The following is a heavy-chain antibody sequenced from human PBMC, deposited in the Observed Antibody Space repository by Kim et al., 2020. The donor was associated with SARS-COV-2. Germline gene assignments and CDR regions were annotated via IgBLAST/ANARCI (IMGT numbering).Heavy chain of an antibody. CDR2: ISTSSTYI. CDR1: GFVFSSFP. J-gene: IGHJ6*02. V-gene: IGHV3-21*01. Sequence: GGSLRLSCAASGFVFSSFPMNWVRQAPGQGLEWVASISTSSTYIYYTASIKGRFTISRDNTKNSLSLQMDSLRAEDSAVYYCATGRAAAGPGVADYDYYGMEVWGQGTSVTVSS. CDR3: ATGRAAAGPGVADYDYYGMEV. D-gene: IGHD6-13*01.